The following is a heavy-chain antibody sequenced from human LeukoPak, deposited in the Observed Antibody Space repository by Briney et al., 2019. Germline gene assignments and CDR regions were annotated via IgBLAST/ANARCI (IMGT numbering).Heavy chain of an antibody. D-gene: IGHD3-10*01. CDR3: AKTYGSGSYPFYYYYYGMDV. V-gene: IGHV3-23*01. Sequence: GGSLRLSCAASGFTFSSYAMSWVRQAPGKGLEWVSAISGSGGSTYYADSVKGRFTISRDNSKNTLYLQMDSLRAEDTAVYYCAKTYGSGSYPFYYYYYGMDVWGQGTTVTVSS. CDR2: ISGSGGST. CDR1: GFTFSSYA. J-gene: IGHJ6*02.